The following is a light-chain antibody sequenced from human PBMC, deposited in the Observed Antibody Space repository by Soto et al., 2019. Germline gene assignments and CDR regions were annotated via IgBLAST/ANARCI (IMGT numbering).Light chain of an antibody. Sequence: QSALTKPASVSGSPGQSITISCTGSSRDVGAYNYVSWYLQHPGKAPKLLIYGVGNRPSGVSARFSGSKSGDTASLTISGLQAEDEADYYCSSYAHGSIYVFGTGTKLTVL. V-gene: IGLV2-14*01. CDR3: SSYAHGSIYV. CDR2: GVG. J-gene: IGLJ1*01. CDR1: SRDVGAYNY.